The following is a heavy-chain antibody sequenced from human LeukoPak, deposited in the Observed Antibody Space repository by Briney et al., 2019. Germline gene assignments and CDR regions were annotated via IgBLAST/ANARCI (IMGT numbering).Heavy chain of an antibody. V-gene: IGHV4-30-4*01. CDR2: IYYSGST. J-gene: IGHJ4*02. D-gene: IGHD3-9*01. CDR3: ARVEYYDILTGPLHFDY. Sequence: PSETLSLTCTVSGGSISSGDYYWSWIRQPPGKGLEWIGYIYYSGSTYYNPSPKSRVTISVDTSKNQFSLKLSSVTAADTAVYYCARVEYYDILTGPLHFDYWGQGTLVTVSS. CDR1: GGSISSGDYY.